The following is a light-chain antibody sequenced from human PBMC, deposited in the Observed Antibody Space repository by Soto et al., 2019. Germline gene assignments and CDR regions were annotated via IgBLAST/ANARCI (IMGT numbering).Light chain of an antibody. Sequence: QSVLTQPPSVSGAPGQRVTISCTGSSSNIGAGYDVHWYQQRPGTAPKLLIFANINRPSGVPDRLSGSKSGTSASLAITGLQAEDEGDYYCQSYDSTLGARYVFGTGTKLTVL. CDR3: QSYDSTLGARYV. CDR2: ANI. J-gene: IGLJ1*01. CDR1: SSNIGAGYD. V-gene: IGLV1-40*01.